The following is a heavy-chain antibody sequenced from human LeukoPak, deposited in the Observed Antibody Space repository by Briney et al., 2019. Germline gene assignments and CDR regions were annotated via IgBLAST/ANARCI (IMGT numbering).Heavy chain of an antibody. CDR2: ISSSSSYI. CDR3: ARGRKYYYGTGSSPRYYYGMDV. Sequence: GGSLRLSCAASGFTFSSYSMNWVRQAPGKGLEWVSSISSSSSYIYYADSVKGRFTISRDNAKNSLYLQMNSLRAEDTAVYYCARGRKYYYGTGSSPRYYYGMDVWGQGTTVTVSS. J-gene: IGHJ6*02. V-gene: IGHV3-21*01. CDR1: GFTFSSYS. D-gene: IGHD3-10*01.